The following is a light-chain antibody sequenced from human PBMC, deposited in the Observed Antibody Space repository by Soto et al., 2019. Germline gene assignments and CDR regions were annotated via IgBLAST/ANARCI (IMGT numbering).Light chain of an antibody. Sequence: DIQMTQSPSSLYASVGDRVTITCRASQSISSYLNWYQQKPGKAPKLLIYAASSLQSGVPSRFSGSGSGTDFTLTISSLQPEDFATYYCQQSYSTPLTFGGGTKV. CDR3: QQSYSTPLT. CDR2: AAS. V-gene: IGKV1-39*01. J-gene: IGKJ4*01. CDR1: QSISSY.